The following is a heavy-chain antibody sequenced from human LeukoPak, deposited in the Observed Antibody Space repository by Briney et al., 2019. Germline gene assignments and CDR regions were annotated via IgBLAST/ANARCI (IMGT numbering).Heavy chain of an antibody. CDR3: ARDNVAVAGTDY. J-gene: IGHJ4*02. CDR1: GFTVSSNY. D-gene: IGHD6-19*01. CDR2: IYSGGST. V-gene: IGHV3-66*01. Sequence: PGGSLRLSCAAPGFTVSSNYMTWVRQAPGKGLEWVSVIYSGGSTYYADSVKGRFTISRDNSKSTLYLQMNSLRAEDTAVYYCARDNVAVAGTDYWGQGTLVTVSS.